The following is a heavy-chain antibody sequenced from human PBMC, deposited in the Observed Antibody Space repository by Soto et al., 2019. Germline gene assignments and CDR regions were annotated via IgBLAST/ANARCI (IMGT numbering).Heavy chain of an antibody. Sequence: GGSLRLSCAASGFTFSKDGMHWVRQAPGKGLEWVAVISYDGSSKYYADSVKGRFTISRDNSKNTLYLEMNSLRAEDTGVYYCAKHLYDYGDYVFPSRELYYWGQGTLVTVSS. D-gene: IGHD4-17*01. V-gene: IGHV3-30*18. CDR2: ISYDGSSK. J-gene: IGHJ4*02. CDR1: GFTFSKDG. CDR3: AKHLYDYGDYVFPSRELYY.